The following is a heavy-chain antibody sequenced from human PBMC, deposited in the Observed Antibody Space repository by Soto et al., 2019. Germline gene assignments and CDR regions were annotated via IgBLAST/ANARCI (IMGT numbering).Heavy chain of an antibody. V-gene: IGHV3-48*01. D-gene: IGHD3-3*01. Sequence: GGSLRLSCAASGFTFSSYSMNWVRQAPGKGLEWVSYISSSSSTIYYADSVKGRFTISRDNAKNSLYLQMNSLRAEDTAVYYCARVVVAGVREPPITIFGADPLGPNDYWGQGTLVTVSS. CDR1: GFTFSSYS. CDR2: ISSSSSTI. J-gene: IGHJ4*02. CDR3: ARVVVAGVREPPITIFGADPLGPNDY.